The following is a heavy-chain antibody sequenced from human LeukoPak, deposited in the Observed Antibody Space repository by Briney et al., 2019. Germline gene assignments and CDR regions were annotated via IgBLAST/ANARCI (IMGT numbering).Heavy chain of an antibody. CDR1: GASFSGYY. V-gene: IGHV4-34*01. CDR2: INHSGST. D-gene: IGHD3-22*01. J-gene: IGHJ4*02. CDR3: ARGYDSSGLTFDY. Sequence: PSETLSLTCAVYGASFSGYYWSWIRQPPGKGLEWIGEINHSGSTNYNPSLKSRVTISVDTSKNQFSLKLSSVTAADTAVYYCARGYDSSGLTFDYWGQGTLVTVSS.